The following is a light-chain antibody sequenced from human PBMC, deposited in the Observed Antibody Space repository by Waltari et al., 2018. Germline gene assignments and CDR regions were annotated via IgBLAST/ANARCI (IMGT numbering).Light chain of an antibody. CDR3: QTWDIATVV. CDR2: VNSDGSH. CDR1: SDHSNYA. Sequence: LALTQSPSASASLGASVTVTCTLSSDHSNYAIAWHQQQPQKGPRYLMKVNSDGSHIRGAVISDRFSGSSSGAERYLTISSLQSEDEGDYYCQTWDIATVVFGGGTKLTVL. J-gene: IGLJ2*01. V-gene: IGLV4-69*01.